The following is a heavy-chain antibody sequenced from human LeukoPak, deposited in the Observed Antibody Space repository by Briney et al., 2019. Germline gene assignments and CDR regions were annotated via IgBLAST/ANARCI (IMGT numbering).Heavy chain of an antibody. CDR3: ARHASSSWYYFDY. V-gene: IGHV5-10-1*01. Sequence: GESLKISCKGSGYSFTSYWISWVRQMPGKGLEWTGRIDPSDSYTNYSPSFQGHVTISADKSISTAYLQWSSLKASDTAMYYCARHASSSWYYFDYWGQGTLVTVSS. CDR1: GYSFTSYW. CDR2: IDPSDSYT. J-gene: IGHJ4*02. D-gene: IGHD6-13*01.